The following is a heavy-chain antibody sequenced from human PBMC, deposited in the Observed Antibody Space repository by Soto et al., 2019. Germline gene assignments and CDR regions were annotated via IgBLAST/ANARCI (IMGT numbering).Heavy chain of an antibody. J-gene: IGHJ4*02. CDR3: ARRYCSRADCYSDS. D-gene: IGHD2-2*01. CDR2: IDPGDSSA. Sequence: PGESLTSACPCSGNTFFRFWIVWVRQVPGKGLEWVGRIDPGDSSATYSPTFQGHVTISADRSTRSAYLQWRSLRASDTAIYFCARRYCSRADCYSDSWGQGSLVTVSS. CDR1: GNTFFRFW. V-gene: IGHV5-10-1*01.